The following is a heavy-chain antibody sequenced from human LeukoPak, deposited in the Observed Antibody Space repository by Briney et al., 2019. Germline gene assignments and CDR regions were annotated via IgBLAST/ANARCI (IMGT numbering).Heavy chain of an antibody. V-gene: IGHV5-10-1*01. CDR2: IDPSDSYT. D-gene: IGHD3-16*01. J-gene: IGHJ4*02. Sequence: GKSLKISCKGSGYSFTSYWISWVRQMPGKGLEWMGRIDPSDSYTNYSPSFQGHVTISADKSISTAYLQWSSLKASDTAMYYCARGVGSYQYDYVWGKWNYWGQGTLVTVSS. CDR3: ARGVGSYQYDYVWGKWNY. CDR1: GYSFTSYW.